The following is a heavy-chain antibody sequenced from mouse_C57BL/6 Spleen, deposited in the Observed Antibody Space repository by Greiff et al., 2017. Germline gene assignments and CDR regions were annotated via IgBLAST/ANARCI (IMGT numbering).Heavy chain of an antibody. CDR3: ARSGITTVVARDAMDY. V-gene: IGHV1-81*01. CDR1: GYTFTSYG. D-gene: IGHD1-1*01. Sequence: QVQLKESGAELARPGASVKLSCKASGYTFTSYGISWVKQRTGQGLEWIGEIYPRSGNTYYNEKFKGKATLTADKSSSTAYMELRSLTSEDSAVYFCARSGITTVVARDAMDYWGQGTSVTVSS. J-gene: IGHJ4*01. CDR2: IYPRSGNT.